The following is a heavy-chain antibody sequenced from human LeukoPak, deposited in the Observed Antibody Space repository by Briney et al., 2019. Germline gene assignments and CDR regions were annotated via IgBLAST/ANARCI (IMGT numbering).Heavy chain of an antibody. V-gene: IGHV3-30-3*01. CDR2: ISYDGSNK. J-gene: IGHJ4*02. CDR3: AREGEYFDY. CDR1: GFTFSSYA. Sequence: GGSLRLSCAASGFTFSSYAMHWVRQAPGKGLEWVAVISYDGSNKYYADSVKGRFTISRDNSKNTLYLQMNSLRAEDTAVYYCAREGEYFDYWGQGTLVTVSS.